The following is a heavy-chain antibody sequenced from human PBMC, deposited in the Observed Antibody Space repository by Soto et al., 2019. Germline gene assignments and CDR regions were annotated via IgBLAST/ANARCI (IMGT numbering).Heavy chain of an antibody. D-gene: IGHD4-17*01. CDR3: ASTVPQRYGDPSAFDY. Sequence: EVQLLESGGGLVQPGGSLRLSCAASGLTFSNYAMYWVRLAPGKGLEWVSTIVSSGGGTYYAGSVKGRFTISRDNSKSTLYLQMNSLVVEDTAVYFCASTVPQRYGDPSAFDYWGQGTLVAVSS. J-gene: IGHJ4*02. CDR2: IVSSGGGT. V-gene: IGHV3-23*01. CDR1: GLTFSNYA.